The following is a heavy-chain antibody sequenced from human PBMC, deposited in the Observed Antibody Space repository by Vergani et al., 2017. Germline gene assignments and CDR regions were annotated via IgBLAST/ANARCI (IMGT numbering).Heavy chain of an antibody. Sequence: QVQLVESGGGLVKPGGSLRLSCAASGFTFSDYYMSWIRQAPGKGLEWVAVIWYDGSNKYYADSVKGRFTISRDNSKNTLYLQMNSLRAEDTAVYYCAGETTDRGFQHWGQGTLVTVSS. V-gene: IGHV3-33*08. J-gene: IGHJ1*01. D-gene: IGHD4-17*01. CDR1: GFTFSDYY. CDR3: AGETTDRGFQH. CDR2: IWYDGSNK.